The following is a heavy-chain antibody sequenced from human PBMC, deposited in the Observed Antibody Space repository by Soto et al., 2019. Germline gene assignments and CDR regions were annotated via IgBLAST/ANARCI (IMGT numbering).Heavy chain of an antibody. Sequence: AASVKVSCKTSGYTFSNYGINWVRQAPGQGLEWMGWINPNSGGTNYAQKFQGWVTMTRDTSISTAYMELSRLRSDDTAVYYCARQLSPYTYFDYWGQGTLVTVSS. D-gene: IGHD2-2*02. J-gene: IGHJ4*02. V-gene: IGHV1-2*04. CDR2: INPNSGGT. CDR3: ARQLSPYTYFDY. CDR1: GYTFSNYG.